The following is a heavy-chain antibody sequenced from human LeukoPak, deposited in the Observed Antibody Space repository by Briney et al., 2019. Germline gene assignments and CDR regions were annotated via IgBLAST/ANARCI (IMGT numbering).Heavy chain of an antibody. Sequence: PGGSLRLSCAASRFTFSRYWMHWIRQAPGKGLVWVSRINSDGISTSYADSVKGRFTISRDNAKNTLYLQMNSLRAEDTAMYYCARDGNYYDSSGPADYWGQGTLVTVSS. V-gene: IGHV3-74*01. CDR1: RFTFSRYW. CDR2: INSDGIST. D-gene: IGHD3-22*01. J-gene: IGHJ4*02. CDR3: ARDGNYYDSSGPADY.